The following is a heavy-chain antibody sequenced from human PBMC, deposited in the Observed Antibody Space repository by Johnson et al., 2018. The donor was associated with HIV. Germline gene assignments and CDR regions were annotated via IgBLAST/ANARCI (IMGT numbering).Heavy chain of an antibody. J-gene: IGHJ3*02. V-gene: IGHV3-66*01. D-gene: IGHD6-19*01. CDR1: GFTVRSNY. CDR2: IYSGGDT. CDR3: AKDLGITVAGRGGLDAFDI. Sequence: VQLVESGGGVVQPGRSLRLSCEASGFTVRSNYISWVRQAPGKGLEWVSVIYSGGDTYYADSVKGRFTISRDNSRNTLYLQMKSLRAEDTAVYYCAKDLGITVAGRGGLDAFDIWGQGTMGTVSS.